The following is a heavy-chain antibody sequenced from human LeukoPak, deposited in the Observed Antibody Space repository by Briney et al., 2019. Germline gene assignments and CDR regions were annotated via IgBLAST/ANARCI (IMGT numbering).Heavy chain of an antibody. V-gene: IGHV5-51*01. CDR1: GYTSTNYW. CDR3: ARHRRTGGNDFWAFDV. J-gene: IGHJ3*01. CDR2: IYPGDSKT. D-gene: IGHD3-3*01. Sequence: GESLRISCKALGYTSTNYWIGWVGQLPGKGPEGMGVIYPGDSKTKYNAPFQGLFTFSVDKATNIAYLQWNSLAAADTATYYCARHRRTGGNDFWAFDVWGQGTSVTVSS.